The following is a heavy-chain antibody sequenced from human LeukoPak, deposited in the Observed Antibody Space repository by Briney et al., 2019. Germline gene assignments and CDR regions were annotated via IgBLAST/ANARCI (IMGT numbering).Heavy chain of an antibody. CDR3: ASSHTYYDFWSGYGAFDY. CDR1: GGSISSSSYY. V-gene: IGHV4-39*01. D-gene: IGHD3-3*01. CDR2: IYYSGST. Sequence: SETLSLTCTVSGGSISSSSYYWGWIRQPPGKGLEWIGSIYYSGSTYYNPSLKSRVTISVDTSKNQFSLKLSSVTAADTAVYYCASSHTYYDFWSGYGAFDYWGQGTLVTVSS. J-gene: IGHJ4*02.